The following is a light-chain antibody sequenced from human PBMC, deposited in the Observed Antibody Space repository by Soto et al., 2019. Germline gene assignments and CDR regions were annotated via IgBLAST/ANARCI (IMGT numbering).Light chain of an antibody. J-gene: IGKJ2*01. CDR2: GAS. CDR1: QSVTNNF. CDR3: QQYNNWPQT. Sequence: IVLTQSPGTLSLSPGERATLSCGASQSVTNNFLAWYQQKPGQAPRLLIYGASSRATGVPDRFSGSGSGTDFTLTISRLEPGDFAVYYCQQYNNWPQTFGQGTKLEIK. V-gene: IGKV3-20*01.